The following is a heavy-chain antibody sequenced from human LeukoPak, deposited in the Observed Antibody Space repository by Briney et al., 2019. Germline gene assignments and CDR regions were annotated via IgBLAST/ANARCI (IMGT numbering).Heavy chain of an antibody. J-gene: IGHJ4*02. CDR3: TTDPGSGSSQKIDY. CDR2: IKSKTDGGTT. V-gene: IGHV3-15*01. D-gene: IGHD3-10*01. Sequence: GGSLRLSCAASGLTFSNAWMSWVRQAPGKGLEWVGRIKSKTDGGTTDYAAPVKGRFTISRDDSKNTMYLQMNSLKTEDTAVYYCTTDPGSGSSQKIDYWGQGTLVTVSS. CDR1: GLTFSNAW.